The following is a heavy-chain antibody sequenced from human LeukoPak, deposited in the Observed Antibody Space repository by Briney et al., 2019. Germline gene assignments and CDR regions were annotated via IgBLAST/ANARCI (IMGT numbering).Heavy chain of an antibody. J-gene: IGHJ4*02. Sequence: PSETLSLTCTVSGGSISSGGYYWSWIRQHPGKGLEWIGYIYYSGSTSYNPSLKSRVTISVDTSKNQFSLKLSSVTAADTAVYYCARATPSRSGLNYWGQGTLVTVSS. V-gene: IGHV4-61*08. CDR2: IYYSGST. D-gene: IGHD6-19*01. CDR3: ARATPSRSGLNY. CDR1: GGSISSGGYY.